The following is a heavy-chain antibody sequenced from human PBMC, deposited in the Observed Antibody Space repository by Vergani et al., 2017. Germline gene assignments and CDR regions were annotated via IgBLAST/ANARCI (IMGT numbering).Heavy chain of an antibody. Sequence: EVQLVESGGGLVQPGRSLRLSCAASGFTFDDYAMHWVRQAPGKGLEWVSGISWNSGSIGYADSVKGRFTISRDNAKNSLYLQMNSLRAEDTALYYCARVVNSYGYVSYYYYYGMDVWGQGTTVTVSS. CDR2: ISWNSGSI. CDR1: GFTFDDYA. V-gene: IGHV3-9*01. J-gene: IGHJ6*02. CDR3: ARVVNSYGYVSYYYYYGMDV. D-gene: IGHD5-18*01.